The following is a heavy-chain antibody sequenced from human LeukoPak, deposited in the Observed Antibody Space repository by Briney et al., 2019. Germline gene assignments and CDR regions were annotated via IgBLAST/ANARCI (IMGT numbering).Heavy chain of an antibody. Sequence: ASVKVSCKASGYTFTSYGISWVRQAPGQGLEWMGWISAYNGNTNYARKLQGRVTMTTDTSTSTAYMELRSLRSDDTAVYYCARDAWGFEDYDSSGYSTPYYFDYWGQGTLVTVSS. CDR1: GYTFTSYG. V-gene: IGHV1-18*01. D-gene: IGHD3-22*01. J-gene: IGHJ4*02. CDR3: ARDAWGFEDYDSSGYSTPYYFDY. CDR2: ISAYNGNT.